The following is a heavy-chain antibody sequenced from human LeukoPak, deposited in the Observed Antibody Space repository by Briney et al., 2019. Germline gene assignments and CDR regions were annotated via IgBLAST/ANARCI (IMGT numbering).Heavy chain of an antibody. CDR3: ARVRGDVDY. CDR2: ISYDGSNE. V-gene: IGHV3-30-3*01. Sequence: GGSLRLSCAASGFTFSYYTMHWVRQAPGKGLEWVAVISYDGSNEYYADSVKGRFTISRDNAKNSLYLQMNSLRAEDTAVYYCARVRGDVDYWGQGTLVTVSS. J-gene: IGHJ4*02. CDR1: GFTFSYYT. D-gene: IGHD3-10*01.